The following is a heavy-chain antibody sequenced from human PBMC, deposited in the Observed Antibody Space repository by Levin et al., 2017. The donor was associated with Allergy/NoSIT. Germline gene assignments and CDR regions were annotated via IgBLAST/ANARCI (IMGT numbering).Heavy chain of an antibody. CDR1: GYSFTRSW. V-gene: IGHV5-51*01. CDR3: ARQTRTGDLDAFDI. J-gene: IGHJ3*02. D-gene: IGHD3/OR15-3a*01. Sequence: GESLKISCKASGYSFTRSWIGWVRQMPEKGLEWMGIMYPGDSDTRYSPSFQGQVTISADKSISTAYLQGSSLKASDTAMYYCARQTRTGDLDAFDIWGQGTMITVSS. CDR2: MYPGDSDT.